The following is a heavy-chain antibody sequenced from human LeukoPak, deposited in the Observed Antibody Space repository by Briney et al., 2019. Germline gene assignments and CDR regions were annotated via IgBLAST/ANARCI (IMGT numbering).Heavy chain of an antibody. CDR2: IYYSGST. V-gene: IGHV4-39*07. Sequence: KPSETLSLTCTVSGGSISSSSYYWGWIRQPPGKGLEWIGSIYYSGSTYYNPSLKSRVTISVDTSKNQFSLKLSSVTAADTAVYYCARDSVVVVVAATRGSVVNWFDPWGQGTLVTVSS. CDR3: ARDSVVVVVAATRGSVVNWFDP. J-gene: IGHJ5*02. D-gene: IGHD2-15*01. CDR1: GGSISSSSYY.